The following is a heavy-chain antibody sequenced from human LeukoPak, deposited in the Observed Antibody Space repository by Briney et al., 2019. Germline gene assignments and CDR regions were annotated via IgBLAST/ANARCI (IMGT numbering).Heavy chain of an antibody. V-gene: IGHV3-21*01. Sequence: GGSLRLSCAASGFTFSSYSMNWVRQAPGKGLEWVSSISSSSSSYMSYADSVKGRFTISRDNAKNSLYLQMNSLRAEDTAVYYCARDQAAMAYFDYWGQGTLVTVSS. J-gene: IGHJ4*02. CDR2: ISSSSSSYM. CDR3: ARDQAAMAYFDY. D-gene: IGHD5-18*01. CDR1: GFTFSSYS.